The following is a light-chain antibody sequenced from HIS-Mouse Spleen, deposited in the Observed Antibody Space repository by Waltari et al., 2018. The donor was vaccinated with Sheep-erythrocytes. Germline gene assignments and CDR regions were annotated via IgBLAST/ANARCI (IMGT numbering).Light chain of an antibody. V-gene: IGLV3-27*01. CDR1: VLATNY. CDR3: YSAADNNLV. CDR2: KDS. Sequence: SYELTQPSSVSVSPGQTARITCSGAVLATNYARWFQQKPGQAPVLWISKDSERPSGIPERFSGSSSGTTVTLTISGAQVEDEADYYCYSAADNNLVFGGGTKLTVL. J-gene: IGLJ3*02.